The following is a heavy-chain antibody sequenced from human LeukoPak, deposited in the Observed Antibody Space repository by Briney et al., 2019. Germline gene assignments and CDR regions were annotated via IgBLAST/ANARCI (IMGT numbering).Heavy chain of an antibody. D-gene: IGHD6-13*01. CDR3: AREKLIAAAAPGFDY. V-gene: IGHV1-69*13. CDR1: GGTFSSYA. Sequence: SVKVSCKASGGTFSSYAISWVRQAPGQGLEWMGGIIPIFGTANYAQKFQGRVTITADESTSTAYMELSSLRSEDTAVYYCAREKLIAAAAPGFDYWGQGTLVTVSS. CDR2: IIPIFGTA. J-gene: IGHJ4*02.